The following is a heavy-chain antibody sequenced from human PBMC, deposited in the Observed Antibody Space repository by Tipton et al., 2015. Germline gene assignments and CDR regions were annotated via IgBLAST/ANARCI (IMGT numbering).Heavy chain of an antibody. CDR2: IYFSGST. Sequence: TLSLTCTVSGGSISSFRYYWGWIRQSPGKGLEWIASIYFSGSTYYNPSFKSRATISVDTSKEQFSLKMSSVTASDTAVYYCARNDYGDYHFDYWGQGTLVTVSS. D-gene: IGHD4-17*01. CDR1: GGSISSFRYY. CDR3: ARNDYGDYHFDY. V-gene: IGHV4-39*01. J-gene: IGHJ4*02.